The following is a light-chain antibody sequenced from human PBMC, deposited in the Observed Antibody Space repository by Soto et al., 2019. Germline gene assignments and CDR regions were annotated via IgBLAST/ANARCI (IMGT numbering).Light chain of an antibody. CDR1: SGHSSNI. CDR2: VERSGSY. J-gene: IGLJ3*02. Sequence: QPVLTQSSSASASLGSSVMFTCTLSSGHSSNIIAWHQQQPGKAPRYLMKVERSGSYNKGSGVPDRFSGSSSGADRYLTISNLQFEDEADYYCETWDTNSRVFGGGTKLTVL. CDR3: ETWDTNSRV. V-gene: IGLV4-60*02.